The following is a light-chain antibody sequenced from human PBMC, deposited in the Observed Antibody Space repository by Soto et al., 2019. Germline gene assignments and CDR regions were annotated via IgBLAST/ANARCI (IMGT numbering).Light chain of an antibody. CDR1: QDVSHW. CDR2: KAS. CDR3: QHYDSYPYT. J-gene: IGKJ2*01. Sequence: DIHMDQSPSALSASVGDRVTITCRASQDVSHWLAWYQQKPGQAPKLVIYKASSLESGVTSRFSGRGSGTEFTLTIRDLQPDDFATYYCQHYDSYPYTFGQGTRLEIK. V-gene: IGKV1-5*03.